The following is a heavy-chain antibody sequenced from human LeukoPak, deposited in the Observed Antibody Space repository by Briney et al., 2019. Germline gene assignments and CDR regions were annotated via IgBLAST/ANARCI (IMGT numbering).Heavy chain of an antibody. V-gene: IGHV3-23*01. D-gene: IGHD6-19*01. CDR1: GFTFSSYA. CDR3: AKVGSGWPTTSYDY. Sequence: PGGSLRLSCAASGFTFSSYAMSWVRQAPGKGLEWVSGISGSGGSTYYADSVKGRFTISRDNSKNTLYLQMNSLRAEDTAVYYCAKVGSGWPTTSYDYWGQGTLVTVSS. J-gene: IGHJ4*02. CDR2: ISGSGGST.